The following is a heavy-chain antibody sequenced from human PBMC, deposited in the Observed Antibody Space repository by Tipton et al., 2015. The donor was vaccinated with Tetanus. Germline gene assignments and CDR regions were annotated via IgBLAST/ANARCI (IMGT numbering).Heavy chain of an antibody. Sequence: TLSLTCSVSGGSISSRNYYWGWIRQPPGKGLEFIGRVYYSGSTYYKPSLKSRVTISVDTSKNQFSLKLSSVTAADTAVYYCARHVHGFGALLTPAATHYYYGMDVWGQGTTVTVSS. CDR2: VYYSGST. CDR1: GGSISSRNYY. V-gene: IGHV4-39*01. D-gene: IGHD2-2*01. CDR3: ARHVHGFGALLTPAATHYYYGMDV. J-gene: IGHJ6*02.